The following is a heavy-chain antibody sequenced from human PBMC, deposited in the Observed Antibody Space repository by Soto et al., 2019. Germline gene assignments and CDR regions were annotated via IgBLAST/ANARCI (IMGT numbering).Heavy chain of an antibody. J-gene: IGHJ6*02. Sequence: QVQLQESGPGLVKPSQTLSLTCTVSGGSISSGGYYWSWLRPRPGPGLEWIGSFYYSGGTSSNPSLKGRVTISVDMSKNQCSLKLSSVTAADTAVYYCARDSPTIFGVVIRMDVWGQGTTVTVSS. V-gene: IGHV4-31*03. D-gene: IGHD3-3*01. CDR2: FYYSGGT. CDR3: ARDSPTIFGVVIRMDV. CDR1: GGSISSGGYY.